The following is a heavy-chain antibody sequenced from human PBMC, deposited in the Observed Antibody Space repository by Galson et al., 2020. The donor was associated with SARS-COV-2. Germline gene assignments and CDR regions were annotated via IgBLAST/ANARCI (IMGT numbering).Heavy chain of an antibody. Sequence: SQTLSLTCAVYGGSFSGYYWSWIRQPPGKGLEWIGEINHSGSTNYNPSLKSRVTISVDTSKNQFSLKLSSVTAADTAVYYCASAGYYYGSGSYSYYYYGMDVWDQGTTVTVSS. J-gene: IGHJ6*02. CDR3: ASAGYYYGSGSYSYYYYGMDV. D-gene: IGHD3-10*01. V-gene: IGHV4-34*01. CDR2: INHSGST. CDR1: GGSFSGYY.